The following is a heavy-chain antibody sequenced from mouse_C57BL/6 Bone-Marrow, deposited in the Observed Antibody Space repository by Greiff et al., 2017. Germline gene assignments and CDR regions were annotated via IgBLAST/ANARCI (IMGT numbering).Heavy chain of an antibody. V-gene: IGHV7-1*01. Sequence: EVMLVESGGGLVQSGRSLRLSCATSGFTFSDFYMEWVRQAPGKGLEWIAASRNKANDYKTEYNASVKGRFIVYRDTSQSILYLQMNALRAEDTTIYYCVRDPKGYFDYWGQGTTLTVSS. CDR1: GFTFSDFY. CDR3: VRDPKGYFDY. J-gene: IGHJ2*01. CDR2: SRNKANDYKT.